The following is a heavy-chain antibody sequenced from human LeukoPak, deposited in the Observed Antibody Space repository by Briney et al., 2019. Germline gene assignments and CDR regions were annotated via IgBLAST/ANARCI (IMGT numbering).Heavy chain of an antibody. CDR2: ISYDGSNK. Sequence: GGSLRLSCAASGFTFSSYAMHWVRQAPGKGLEWVAVISYDGSNKYYADSVKGRCTISRDNSKNTLYLQMNSLRAEDTAVYYCARVRDGYNPHAFDIWGHETIVTVSS. V-gene: IGHV3-30*04. J-gene: IGHJ3*02. CDR1: GFTFSSYA. CDR3: ARVRDGYNPHAFDI. D-gene: IGHD5-24*01.